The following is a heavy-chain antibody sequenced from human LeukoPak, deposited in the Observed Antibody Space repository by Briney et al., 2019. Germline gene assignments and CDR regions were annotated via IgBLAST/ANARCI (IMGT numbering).Heavy chain of an antibody. D-gene: IGHD5-24*01. J-gene: IGHJ4*02. CDR3: ARSRDGYPYYFDY. CDR2: IRYDGSNK. CDR1: GFTFSSYG. Sequence: GGSLRLFCAASGFTFSSYGMHWVRQAPGKGLEWVAFIRYDGSNKYYADSVKGRFTISRDNSKNTLYLQMNSLRAEDTAVYYCARSRDGYPYYFDYWGQGTLVTVSS. V-gene: IGHV3-30*02.